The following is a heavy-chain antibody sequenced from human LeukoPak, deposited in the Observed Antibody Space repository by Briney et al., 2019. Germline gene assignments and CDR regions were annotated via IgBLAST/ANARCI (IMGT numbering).Heavy chain of an antibody. Sequence: SETLSLTCAVYGGSFSGYYWSWIRQPPGKGLEWIGEINHSGSTNYNPSLKSRVTISVDTSKNQFPLKLSSVTAADTAVYYCARAGRGQWLVTYYYYMDVWGKGTTVTVSS. D-gene: IGHD6-19*01. CDR3: ARAGRGQWLVTYYYYMDV. CDR1: GGSFSGYY. V-gene: IGHV4-34*01. CDR2: INHSGST. J-gene: IGHJ6*03.